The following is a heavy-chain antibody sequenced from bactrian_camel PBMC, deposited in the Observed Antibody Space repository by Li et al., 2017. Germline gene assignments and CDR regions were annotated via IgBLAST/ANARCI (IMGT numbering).Heavy chain of an antibody. V-gene: IGHV3S53*01. D-gene: IGHD6*01. CDR3: AADVRSGSWYSCPKFDEADFAS. CDR1: GSTSSNRC. J-gene: IGHJ6*01. CDR2: IDSNGRT. Sequence: HVQLVESGGGSVQAGGSLRLSCANSGSTSSNRCMAWFRQAPGKEREGVATIDSNGRTSYADSAKGRFTISKDNAKNTLYLQMNSLKPEDTAMYYCAADVRSGSWYSCPKFDEADFASWGQGTQVTVS.